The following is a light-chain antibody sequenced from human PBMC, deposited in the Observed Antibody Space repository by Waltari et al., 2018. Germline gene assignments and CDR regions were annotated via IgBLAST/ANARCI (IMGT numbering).Light chain of an antibody. CDR1: SSDVINYNF. J-gene: IGLJ3*02. CDR3: CSYGFSVV. Sequence: QSALTQPASLSGSPGQSITISCTGTSSDVINYNFLSWYQHHPGEAPKLLIYEGSKRPSGVSDRFSVSKSGYTASLTISGLQAEDEADYYCCSYGFSVVFGGGTKLTVL. V-gene: IGLV2-23*01. CDR2: EGS.